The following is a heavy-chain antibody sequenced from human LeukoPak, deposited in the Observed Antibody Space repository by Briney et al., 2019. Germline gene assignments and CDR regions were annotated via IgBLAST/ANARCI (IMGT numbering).Heavy chain of an antibody. V-gene: IGHV3-30*02. D-gene: IGHD3-10*01. J-gene: IGHJ4*02. CDR3: AKDLSGNYYNPIDH. Sequence: GGSLRLSCAASGFTFGSYGMHWVRQAPGKGLEWVAFIWYDGSNKYYADSVRGRFTISRDNSKNTLSLQVSSLRAEDTAVYYCAKDLSGNYYNPIDHWGQGTLVTVSS. CDR1: GFTFGSYG. CDR2: IWYDGSNK.